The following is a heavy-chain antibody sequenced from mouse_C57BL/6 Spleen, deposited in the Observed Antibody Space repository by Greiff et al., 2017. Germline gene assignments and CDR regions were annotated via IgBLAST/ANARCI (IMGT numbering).Heavy chain of an antibody. D-gene: IGHD2-3*01. Sequence: EVMLVESGGGLVKPGESLKLSCESNEYEFPSHDMSWVRKTPEKRLELVAAINSDGGSTYYPDTVERRFIISRDNTKKTLYLQMSSLRSEDTSLYYCARGGYYRAMDCWGQGTSVTVSS. CDR3: ARGGYYRAMDC. CDR2: INSDGGST. J-gene: IGHJ4*01. V-gene: IGHV5-2*03. CDR1: EYEFPSHD.